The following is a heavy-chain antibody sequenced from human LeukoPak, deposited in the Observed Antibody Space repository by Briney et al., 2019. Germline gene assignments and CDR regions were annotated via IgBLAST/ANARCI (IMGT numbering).Heavy chain of an antibody. V-gene: IGHV1-24*01. J-gene: IGHJ4*02. Sequence: GASVKVSCKASGYTFTNYHITWVRQAPGQGLEWMGGFDPEDGETIYAQKFQGRVTMTEDTSTDTAYMELSSLRSEDTAVYYCSTYYYDSSGYYLFDYWGQGTLVTVSS. CDR2: FDPEDGET. D-gene: IGHD3-22*01. CDR3: STYYYDSSGYYLFDY. CDR1: GYTFTNYH.